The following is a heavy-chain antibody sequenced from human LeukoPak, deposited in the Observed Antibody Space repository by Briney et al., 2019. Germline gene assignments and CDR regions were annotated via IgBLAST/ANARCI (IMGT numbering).Heavy chain of an antibody. CDR3: ARHTSGSYGLDY. CDR2: IYYSGST. CDR1: GGSISSSSYY. J-gene: IGHJ4*02. Sequence: SETLSLTCTVSGGSISSSSYYWGWIRQPPGKGLDWIGSIYYSGSTYYNPSLKSRVTISVDTSKNQLSLKLSSVTAADTAVYYCARHTSGSYGLDYWCQGTLVTVSS. V-gene: IGHV4-39*01. D-gene: IGHD1-26*01.